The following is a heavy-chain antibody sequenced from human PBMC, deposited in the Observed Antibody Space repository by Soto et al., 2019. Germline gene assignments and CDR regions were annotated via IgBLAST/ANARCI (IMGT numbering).Heavy chain of an antibody. CDR2: IYPGDSDT. CDR3: ARLGGIVDTGTWSQ. J-gene: IGHJ4*02. V-gene: IGHV5-51*01. D-gene: IGHD1-26*01. CDR1: GYRVSTYW. Sequence: GESLKISCKASGYRVSTYWIGWVRQRPGKGPEWMAIIYPGDSDTRENPSFQGQVTISADKSSNTVHLQWRSLKASDTAIYYCARLGGIVDTGTWSQWGQGPPLTVSS.